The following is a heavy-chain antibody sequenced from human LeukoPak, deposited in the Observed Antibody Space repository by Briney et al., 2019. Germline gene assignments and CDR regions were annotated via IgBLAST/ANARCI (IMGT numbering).Heavy chain of an antibody. CDR2: IIPIFGTA. V-gene: IGHV1-69*05. D-gene: IGHD3-22*01. CDR1: GGPFSSYA. CDR3: ARGFRYDSSGLTYYFDY. Sequence: KVSFKASGGPFSSYAISWVRPAPGQGLEWMGGIIPIFGTANYAQKFQGRVTITTDESTSTAYMELSSLRSEDTAVYYCARGFRYDSSGLTYYFDYWGQGTLVTVSS. J-gene: IGHJ4*02.